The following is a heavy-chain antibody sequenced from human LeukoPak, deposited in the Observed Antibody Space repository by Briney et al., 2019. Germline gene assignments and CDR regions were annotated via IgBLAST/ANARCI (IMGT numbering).Heavy chain of an antibody. D-gene: IGHD6-19*01. Sequence: PGGSLRLSCAASGFTFDDYAMHWVRQAPGKGLGWVSGISWNSNDIGYADSVKGRFTISRDNAKNSLYLQMNSLRAEDTALYYCAKDLRYSSAGGLDYWGQGTLVTVSS. V-gene: IGHV3-9*01. CDR1: GFTFDDYA. CDR2: ISWNSNDI. CDR3: AKDLRYSSAGGLDY. J-gene: IGHJ4*02.